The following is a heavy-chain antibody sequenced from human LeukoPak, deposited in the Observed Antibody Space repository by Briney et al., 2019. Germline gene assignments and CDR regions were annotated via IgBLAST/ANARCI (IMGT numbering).Heavy chain of an antibody. CDR1: GFTFSSHW. CDR3: AREVFEGQRQSDAFDV. J-gene: IGHJ3*01. Sequence: GGSLRLSCAASGFTFSSHWMHWVRQAPGEGLVWVSRVNGPGDWTHYADSVRGRFIISRDTAENTISLQMNNLRAEDTAVYFCAREVFEGQRQSDAFDVWGQGTMVTVSS. V-gene: IGHV3-74*01. CDR2: VNGPGDWT. D-gene: IGHD6-25*01.